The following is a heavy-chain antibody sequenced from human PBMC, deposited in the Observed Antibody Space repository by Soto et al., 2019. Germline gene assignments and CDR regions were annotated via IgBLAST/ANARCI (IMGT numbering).Heavy chain of an antibody. D-gene: IGHD5-18*01. CDR2: IGYTGNT. V-gene: IGHV4-39*01. CDR3: ARINKGYGTDS. J-gene: IGHJ4*02. Sequence: LSLTCTVSGGSISSSSYYWGCIRQPPGKGLEWIASIGYTGNTFYNPSLTSRVTISVDTSKNQFSLKVTSVTAADTAVYYCARINKGYGTDSWGQGTLVTVSS. CDR1: GGSISSSSYY.